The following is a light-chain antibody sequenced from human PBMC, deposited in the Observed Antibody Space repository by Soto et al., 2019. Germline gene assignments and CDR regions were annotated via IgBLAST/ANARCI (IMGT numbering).Light chain of an antibody. CDR2: NNN. V-gene: IGLV1-44*01. Sequence: QSVLTQPPSASGTPGQRVTISCSGSSSNIGSNTVKWYQQLPGTAPKLLIYNNNQRPSGVPDRFSGSRSGTSASLAISGLQSEDEADYYCAAWDDSFDGRSVIFGGGTKLPVL. CDR1: SSNIGSNT. J-gene: IGLJ2*01. CDR3: AAWDDSFDGRSVI.